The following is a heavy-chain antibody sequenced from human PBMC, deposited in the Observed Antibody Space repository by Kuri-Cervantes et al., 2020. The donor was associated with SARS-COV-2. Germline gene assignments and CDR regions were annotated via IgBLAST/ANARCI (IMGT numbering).Heavy chain of an antibody. CDR1: GGSFSGYY. J-gene: IGHJ4*02. CDR2: INHSGST. D-gene: IGHD6-13*01. Sequence: SETLSLTCAVYGGSFSGYYWSWIRQPPGKGLEWIGEINHSGSTNYNPSLKSRVTISVDKSKTLFSLKLSSVTAADTAVYYCARDTRAPPIAASGEPFDYWGQGTLVTVSS. CDR3: ARDTRAPPIAASGEPFDY. V-gene: IGHV4-34*01.